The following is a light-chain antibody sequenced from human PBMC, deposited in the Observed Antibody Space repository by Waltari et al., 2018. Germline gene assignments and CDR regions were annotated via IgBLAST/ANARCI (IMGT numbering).Light chain of an antibody. V-gene: IGKV1-39*01. CDR1: KSISSY. CDR2: AAP. J-gene: IGKJ1*01. CDR3: QQNYSTPWT. Sequence: DIEMTQSPSSLSATVGDRVTITCRASKSISSYLNWYQQKPGKAPKLLIYAAPSLQSGVPSRVSGRGSESEFTLTISSLQPEDFATYYCQQNYSTPWTFGQGTKVEIK.